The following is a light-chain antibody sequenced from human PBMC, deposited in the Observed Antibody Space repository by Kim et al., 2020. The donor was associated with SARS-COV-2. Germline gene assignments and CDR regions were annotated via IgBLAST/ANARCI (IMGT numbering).Light chain of an antibody. Sequence: SSELTQDPAVSVALGQTVRITCQGDSLRNYYATWYQQKPGQAPVVVIYSRDHRPSGIPDRFSGSRSRNTASLTITGAQAEDEAEYPCSPTDDTGNHRVFG. CDR2: SRD. CDR1: SLRNYY. J-gene: IGLJ3*02. CDR3: SPTDDTGNHRV. V-gene: IGLV3-19*01.